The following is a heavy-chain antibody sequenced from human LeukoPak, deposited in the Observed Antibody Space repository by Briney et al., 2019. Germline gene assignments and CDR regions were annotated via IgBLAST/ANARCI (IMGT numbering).Heavy chain of an antibody. V-gene: IGHV1-46*01. J-gene: IGHJ6*02. D-gene: IGHD6-13*01. CDR1: GYTFTSYY. Sequence: ALVKVSCKASGYTFTSYYMHWVRQAPGQGLEWMGIINPSGGSTSYAQKFQGRVTMTRDTSTSTVYMELSSQRSEDTAVYYCARDAGTGRRYYYYGMDVWGQGTTVTVSS. CDR2: INPSGGST. CDR3: ARDAGTGRRYYYYGMDV.